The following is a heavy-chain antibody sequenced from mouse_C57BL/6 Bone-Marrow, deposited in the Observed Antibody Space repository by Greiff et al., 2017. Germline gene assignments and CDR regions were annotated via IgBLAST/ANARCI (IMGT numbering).Heavy chain of an antibody. CDR3: ASPYYYGSSPWYFDV. Sequence: DVQLQESGGGLVKPGGSLKLSCAASGFTFSSYAMSWVRQTPEKRLEWVATISDGGSYTYYPDNVKGRFTISRDNAKNNLYLQMSHLKSEDTAMYYCASPYYYGSSPWYFDVWGTGTTVTVSS. D-gene: IGHD1-1*01. J-gene: IGHJ1*03. CDR2: ISDGGSYT. V-gene: IGHV5-4*01. CDR1: GFTFSSYA.